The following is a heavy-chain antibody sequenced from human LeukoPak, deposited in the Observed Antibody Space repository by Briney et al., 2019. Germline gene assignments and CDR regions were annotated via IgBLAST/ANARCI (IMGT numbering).Heavy chain of an antibody. Sequence: PSETLSLTCTVSGGSISSSSYYWGWIRQPPGKGLEWIGSIYYSGSTYYNPSPKSRVTISVDTSKNQFSLKLSSVTAADTAVYYCAAGTMGINSGYVDVWGKGTTVTVSS. D-gene: IGHD6-19*01. CDR3: AAGTMGINSGYVDV. CDR2: IYYSGST. CDR1: GGSISSSSYY. V-gene: IGHV4-39*07. J-gene: IGHJ6*03.